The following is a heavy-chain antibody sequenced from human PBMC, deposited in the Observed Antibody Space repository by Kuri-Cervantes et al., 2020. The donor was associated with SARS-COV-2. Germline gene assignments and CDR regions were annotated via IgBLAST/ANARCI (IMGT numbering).Heavy chain of an antibody. CDR1: GYSFTSYC. J-gene: IGHJ4*02. Sequence: GESLKISCKGSGYSFTSYCIGWVRQMPGKGLEWMGIIYPGDSDTTYSPSFQGQVTISGDKSISTAYLQWSSLKASDTAMYYCARHVRTYSSSSPFFDYWGQGTLVTSAS. CDR2: IYPGDSDT. CDR3: ARHVRTYSSSSPFFDY. D-gene: IGHD6-6*01. V-gene: IGHV5-51*01.